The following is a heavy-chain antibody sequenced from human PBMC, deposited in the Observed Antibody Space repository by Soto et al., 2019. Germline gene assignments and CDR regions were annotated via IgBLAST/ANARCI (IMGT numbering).Heavy chain of an antibody. CDR3: ARLYSSGCLYGMDV. D-gene: IGHD5-18*01. CDR1: GYSFTGYY. V-gene: IGHV1-2*02. CDR2: SNPYSGGT. Sequence: ASVKVSCKASGYSFTGYYLHWVRQAPGQGLEWLGWSNPYSGGTNYAQKFQGRVTMTRDTSISTAYMELSRLRSDDTAVYYCARLYSSGCLYGMDVWGQVPTVTVSS. J-gene: IGHJ6*02.